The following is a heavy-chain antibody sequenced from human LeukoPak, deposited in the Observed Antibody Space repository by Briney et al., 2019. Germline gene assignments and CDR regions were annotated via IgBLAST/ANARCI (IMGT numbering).Heavy chain of an antibody. CDR3: ARGPRGSQFRGFDY. CDR1: GGSFSGYY. J-gene: IGHJ4*02. V-gene: IGHV4-34*01. Sequence: KASETLSLTCAVYGGSFSGYYWSWIRQPPGKGLEWIGEINHSGSTNYNPSLKSRVTISVDTSKNQFSLKLSSVTAADTAVYYCARGPRGSQFRGFDYWGQGTLVTVSS. CDR2: INHSGST. D-gene: IGHD5-24*01.